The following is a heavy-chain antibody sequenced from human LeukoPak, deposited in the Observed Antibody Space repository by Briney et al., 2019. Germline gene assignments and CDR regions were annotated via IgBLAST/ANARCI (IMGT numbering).Heavy chain of an antibody. J-gene: IGHJ4*02. CDR1: GYTFTDYY. Sequence: ASVKVSCKASGYTFTDYYMHWVRQAPGQGLEWMGWISPNSGETSYAQKFQGRVTMTRDTSIRTVYMEVNSLRPDDTAVFYCARDGNFDYWGQGALVTVSS. D-gene: IGHD1-1*01. CDR2: ISPNSGET. V-gene: IGHV1-2*02. CDR3: ARDGNFDY.